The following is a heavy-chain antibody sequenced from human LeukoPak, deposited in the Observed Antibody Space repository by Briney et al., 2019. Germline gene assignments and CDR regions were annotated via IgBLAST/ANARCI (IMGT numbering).Heavy chain of an antibody. Sequence: PSETLSLTCTVSGGTISSYYWSWIRQPPGKGLEWIGYIYNSGSTNYNPSLKSRVTISVDTSKNQFSLKLTSVTAADTAVYYCARGPPADYYDRSGFYPCFDYWGQGALVTVSS. V-gene: IGHV4-59*01. CDR2: IYNSGST. J-gene: IGHJ4*02. D-gene: IGHD3-22*01. CDR1: GGTISSYY. CDR3: ARGPPADYYDRSGFYPCFDY.